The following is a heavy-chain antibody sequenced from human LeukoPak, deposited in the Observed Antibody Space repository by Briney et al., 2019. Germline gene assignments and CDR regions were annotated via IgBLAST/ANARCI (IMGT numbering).Heavy chain of an antibody. Sequence: GGSLRLSCAASGFTFSSYSMNWVRQAPGKGLEWVSSISSSSSYIYYADSVRGRFTISRDNAKNSLYLQMNSLRAEDTAVYYCARVDAVWSYSVDYWGQGTLVTVSS. CDR2: ISSSSSYI. CDR3: ARVDAVWSYSVDY. V-gene: IGHV3-21*01. J-gene: IGHJ4*02. D-gene: IGHD3-10*01. CDR1: GFTFSSYS.